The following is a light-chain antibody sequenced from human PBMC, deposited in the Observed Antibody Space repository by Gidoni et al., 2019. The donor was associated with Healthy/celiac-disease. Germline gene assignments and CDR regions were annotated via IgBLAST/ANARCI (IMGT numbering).Light chain of an antibody. J-gene: IGKJ3*01. CDR1: QSISSY. Sequence: DIQMTQSPSYLSASVGDRVTITCRASQSISSYLNWYQQKPGKAPKLLIYAASSLQSGVPSRFSGSGSGTDFTLTISSLQPEDFATYYCQQSYSTPPVTFXPXTKVDIK. CDR2: AAS. CDR3: QQSYSTPPVT. V-gene: IGKV1-39*01.